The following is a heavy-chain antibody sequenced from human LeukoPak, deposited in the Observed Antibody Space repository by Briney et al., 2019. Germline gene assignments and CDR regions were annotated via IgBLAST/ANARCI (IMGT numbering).Heavy chain of an antibody. CDR3: ARNGDYDSSGYDAFDI. J-gene: IGHJ3*02. V-gene: IGHV1-2*02. CDR1: GYTFTGYY. CDR2: INPNSGGT. Sequence: GASVKVSCKASGYTFTGYYMHWVRQAPGQGLEWMGWINPNSGGTNYAQKFQGRVTMTRDTSISTAYMELSRLRSDDTAVYYCARNGDYDSSGYDAFDIWGQGTMVTVSS. D-gene: IGHD3-22*01.